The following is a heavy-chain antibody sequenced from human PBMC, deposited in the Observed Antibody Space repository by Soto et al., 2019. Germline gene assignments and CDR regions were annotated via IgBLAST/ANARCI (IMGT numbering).Heavy chain of an antibody. V-gene: IGHV1-69*19. J-gene: IGHJ6*02. D-gene: IGHD6-19*01. CDR1: GGTFSSYA. CDR3: ARRGAGLVAAFYYYGMDV. Sequence: QVQLVQSGAEVKKPGSSVKVSCKASGGTFSSYAISWVRQAPGQGLAWMGGIIPIFGTANYAQKFQGRVTITADESTSTAYMELSSFRSEDTAVYCWARRGAGLVAAFYYYGMDVCGQGSTVTVSS. CDR2: IIPIFGTA.